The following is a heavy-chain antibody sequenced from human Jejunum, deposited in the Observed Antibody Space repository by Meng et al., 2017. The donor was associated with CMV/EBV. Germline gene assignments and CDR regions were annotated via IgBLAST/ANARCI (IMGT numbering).Heavy chain of an antibody. CDR2: IYSGGST. V-gene: IGHV3-66*01. CDR1: GFSVSGHC. CDR3: ARDIYSSSLNWGY. J-gene: IGHJ4*02. D-gene: IGHD6-6*01. Sequence: EVQMLESXXXXXQXXGXXSLSCAASGFSVSGHCMTWVRQAPGKGLEWVSVIYSGGSTYYADSVMGRFTISRDNSKNTLYLQMNSLRVEDTAVYYCARDIYSSSLNWGYWGQGTLVTVSS.